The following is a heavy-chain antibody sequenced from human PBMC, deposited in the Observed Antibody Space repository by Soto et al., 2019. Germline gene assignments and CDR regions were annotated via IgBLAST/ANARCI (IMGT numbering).Heavy chain of an antibody. J-gene: IGHJ4*02. Sequence: PSETLSLTCVGSGYVITRGYYWGWVRQPPGKGLEWIGTVDHSGSTYYDPSLQGRVTISIDTSKNQFSLKLTSVTAADTALYYCARYFHTYSGPPIWGQGTLVTVSS. CDR2: VDHSGST. D-gene: IGHD5-12*01. CDR1: GYVITRGYY. CDR3: ARYFHTYSGPPI. V-gene: IGHV4-38-2*01.